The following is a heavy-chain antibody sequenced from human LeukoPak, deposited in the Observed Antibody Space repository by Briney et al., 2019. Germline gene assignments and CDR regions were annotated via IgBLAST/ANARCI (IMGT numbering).Heavy chain of an antibody. D-gene: IGHD3-22*01. V-gene: IGHV1-69*04. CDR2: IIPILGIA. CDR3: ATAITMIVPDAFDI. J-gene: IGHJ3*02. CDR1: GGTFSSYA. Sequence: ASVKVSCKASGGTFSSYAISWVRQAPGQGLEWMGRIIPILGIANYAQKFQGRVTMTEDTSTDTAYMELSRLRSEDTAVYYCATAITMIVPDAFDIWGQGTMVTVSS.